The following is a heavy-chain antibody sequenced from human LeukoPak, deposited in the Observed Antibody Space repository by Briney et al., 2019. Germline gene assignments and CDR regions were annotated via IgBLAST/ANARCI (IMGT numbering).Heavy chain of an antibody. Sequence: SETLSLTCIVSGGSFSSSFWSWIRQPPGKGLEWIAYIYSNGNTNSNPSLKSRVTIAVDTSQSQFSLKLSSVTAADTAVYYCARGLVGLTPHAGVFQIWGQGTKVTVSS. D-gene: IGHD1-26*01. CDR3: ARGLVGLTPHAGVFQI. V-gene: IGHV4-59*01. CDR1: GGSFSSSF. CDR2: IYSNGNT. J-gene: IGHJ3*02.